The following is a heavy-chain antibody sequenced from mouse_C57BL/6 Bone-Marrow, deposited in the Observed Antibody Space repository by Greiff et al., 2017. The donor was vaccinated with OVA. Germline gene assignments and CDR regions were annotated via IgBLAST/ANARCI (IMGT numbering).Heavy chain of an antibody. V-gene: IGHV1-66*01. Sequence: QVHVKQSGPELVKPGASVKISCKASGYSFTSYYIHWVKQRPGQGLEWIGWIYPGSGNTKYNEKFKGKATLTADTSSSTAYMQLSSLTSEDSAVYYCARWGSGYWFAYWGQGTLVTVSA. J-gene: IGHJ3*01. CDR3: ARWGSGYWFAY. CDR2: IYPGSGNT. D-gene: IGHD3-2*02. CDR1: GYSFTSYY.